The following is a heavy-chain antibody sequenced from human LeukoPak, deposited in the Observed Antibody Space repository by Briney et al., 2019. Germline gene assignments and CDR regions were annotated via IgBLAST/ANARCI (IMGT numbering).Heavy chain of an antibody. V-gene: IGHV3-13*01. D-gene: IGHD3-16*02. CDR1: GFTFSSDD. CDR2: IGTAGDT. CDR3: AAAYRASGRLFDH. Sequence: GGSLRLSCAASGFTFSSDDMHWVRQPTGKGVEWVSTIGTAGDTYYSDAVKGRFTISRDNAKNSLYLHMNSLRAGDTAMYYCAAAYRASGRLFDHWGQGTLVTVSS. J-gene: IGHJ4*02.